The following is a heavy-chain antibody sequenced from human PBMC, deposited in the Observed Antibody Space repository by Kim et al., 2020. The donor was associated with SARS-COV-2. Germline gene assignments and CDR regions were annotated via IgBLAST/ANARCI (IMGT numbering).Heavy chain of an antibody. CDR3: ARDEQPGRGVPAAIYYYYGMEV. CDR1: GFTFSSYG. Sequence: GGSLRLSCAASGFTFSSYGMHWVRQAPGKGLEWVAVIWYDGSNKYYADSVKGRFTISRDNSKNTLYLQMNSLRAEDTAVYYCARDEQPGRGVPAAIYYYYGMEVWGQGTTVTVSS. CDR2: IWYDGSNK. V-gene: IGHV3-33*01. D-gene: IGHD2-2*01. J-gene: IGHJ6*02.